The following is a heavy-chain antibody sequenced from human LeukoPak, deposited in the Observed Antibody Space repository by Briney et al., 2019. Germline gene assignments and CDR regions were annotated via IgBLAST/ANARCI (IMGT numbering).Heavy chain of an antibody. CDR2: ISGSGGDT. Sequence: GGSLRLSCAASGFTFSSYAMSWVRQAPGKGLEWVSSISGSGGDTFYVDSVKGRFIISRDNSRNTLYLQMHSLRAEDTAVYYCTRAGGGYGDYFDYWGQGILVTVSS. CDR3: TRAGGGYGDYFDY. J-gene: IGHJ4*02. V-gene: IGHV3-23*01. D-gene: IGHD5-12*01. CDR1: GFTFSSYA.